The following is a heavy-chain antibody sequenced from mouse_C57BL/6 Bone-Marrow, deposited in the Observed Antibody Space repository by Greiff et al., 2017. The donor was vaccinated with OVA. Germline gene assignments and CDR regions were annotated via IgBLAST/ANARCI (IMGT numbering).Heavy chain of an antibody. D-gene: IGHD1-1*01. V-gene: IGHV1-69*01. J-gene: IGHJ3*01. Sequence: VQLQQPGAELVMPGASVKLSCKASGYTFTSYWMHWVKQRPGQGLEWIGEIDPSDSYTNYNQKFKGKSTLTVDKSSSTAYMQLSSLTSEDSAFYYCAREYYYGIAYWGQGTLVTVSA. CDR1: GYTFTSYW. CDR2: IDPSDSYT. CDR3: AREYYYGIAY.